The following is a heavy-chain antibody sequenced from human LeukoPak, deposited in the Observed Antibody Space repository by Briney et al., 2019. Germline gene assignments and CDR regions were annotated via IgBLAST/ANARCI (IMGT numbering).Heavy chain of an antibody. CDR2: IIPIFGTA. J-gene: IGHJ3*02. V-gene: IGHV1-69*13. Sequence: GASVKVSCKASGGTFSSYAISWVRQAPGQGLEWMGGIIPIFGTANYAQKFQGRVTITADESTSTAYMELSSLRSEDTAVYYCARVTNYYDSVAFDIWGQGTMVTVSS. CDR1: GGTFSSYA. D-gene: IGHD3-22*01. CDR3: ARVTNYYDSVAFDI.